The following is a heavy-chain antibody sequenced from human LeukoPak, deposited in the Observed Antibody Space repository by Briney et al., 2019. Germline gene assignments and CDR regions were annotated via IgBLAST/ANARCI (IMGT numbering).Heavy chain of an antibody. D-gene: IGHD3-10*01. J-gene: IGHJ4*02. CDR1: GGSISSSSYY. V-gene: IGHV4-39*01. Sequence: SETLSLTCTVSGGSISSSSYYWGWIRQPPGKGLEWIGSIYYSGSTYYNPSLKSRVTISVDTSKNQFSLKLRSVTAADTAVYYCARRCFGGSGSYYNYFDYWGQGTLVTVSS. CDR3: ARRCFGGSGSYYNYFDY. CDR2: IYYSGST.